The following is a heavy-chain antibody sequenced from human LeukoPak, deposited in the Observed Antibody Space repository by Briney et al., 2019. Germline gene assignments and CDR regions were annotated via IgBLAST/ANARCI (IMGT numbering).Heavy chain of an antibody. J-gene: IGHJ5*02. Sequence: SVKVSCKASGGTFSSYAISWVRQAPGQGLEWMGGIIPIFGTANYAQKFQGRVTITADESTSTAYMELSSLRSEDTAVYYCARDLLMYYDGSGESTWGQGTLVTVSS. CDR3: ARDLLMYYDGSGEST. D-gene: IGHD3-10*01. CDR2: IIPIFGTA. CDR1: GGTFSSYA. V-gene: IGHV1-69*13.